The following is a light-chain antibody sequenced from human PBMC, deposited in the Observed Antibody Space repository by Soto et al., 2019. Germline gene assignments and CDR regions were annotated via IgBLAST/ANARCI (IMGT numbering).Light chain of an antibody. V-gene: IGKV2-24*01. J-gene: IGKJ1*01. Sequence: DIVMTQTPLSSPVTLGQPASISCRSSQSLVRSDGNTYLSWLQQRPGQPPRLLIYEVSNRFSGVPDRFSGSGAGTDFTLKISRVEAEDVGVYYCMQATQYPRTFGQGTKVESK. CDR2: EVS. CDR1: QSLVRSDGNTY. CDR3: MQATQYPRT.